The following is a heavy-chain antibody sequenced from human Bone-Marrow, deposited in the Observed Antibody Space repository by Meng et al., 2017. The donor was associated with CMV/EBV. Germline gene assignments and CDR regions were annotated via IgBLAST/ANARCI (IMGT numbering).Heavy chain of an antibody. J-gene: IGHJ6*02. Sequence: LSLTRAASGFTFSDYYMSWIRQAPGKGLEWVSYISSSGSTIYYADSVKGRFTISRDNAKNLLYLQMNSLRAEDTAVYYCARDCRYCSGGSCYCYYYGMDVWGQGTTVTVSS. D-gene: IGHD2-15*01. V-gene: IGHV3-11*01. CDR2: ISSSGSTI. CDR3: ARDCRYCSGGSCYCYYYGMDV. CDR1: GFTFSDYY.